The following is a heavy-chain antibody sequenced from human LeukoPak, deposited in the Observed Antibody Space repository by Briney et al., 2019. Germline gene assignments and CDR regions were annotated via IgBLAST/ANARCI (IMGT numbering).Heavy chain of an antibody. CDR1: GFTFSSYA. CDR2: ISSSSSYI. CDR3: ARDGYSSSWYPNDAFDI. Sequence: GGSLRLSCAASGFTFSSYAMSWVRQAPGKGLEWVSSISSSSSYIYYADSVKGRFTISRDNAKNSLYLQMNSLRAEDTAVYYCARDGYSSSWYPNDAFDIWGQGTMVTVSS. D-gene: IGHD6-13*01. V-gene: IGHV3-21*01. J-gene: IGHJ3*02.